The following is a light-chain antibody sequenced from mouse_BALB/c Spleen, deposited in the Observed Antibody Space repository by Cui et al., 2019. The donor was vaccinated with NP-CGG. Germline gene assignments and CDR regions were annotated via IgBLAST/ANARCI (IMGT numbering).Light chain of an antibody. J-gene: IGLJ1*01. CDR1: SGSVTTGNY. V-gene: IGLV1*01. CDR2: GTN. CDR3: ALWYSNHWV. Sequence: QAVVTQESALTTSPGETVTLTCRSSSGSVTTGNYANWVQEKPDHLFTGLIGGTNNRAPGVPARFSGSLIVDKAALTITGAQTEDEAIYFCALWYSNHWVFGGGTKLTVL.